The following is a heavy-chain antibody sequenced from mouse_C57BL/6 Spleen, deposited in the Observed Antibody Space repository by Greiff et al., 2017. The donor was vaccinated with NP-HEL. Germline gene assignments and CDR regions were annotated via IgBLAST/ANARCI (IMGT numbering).Heavy chain of an antibody. J-gene: IGHJ4*01. Sequence: EVKVVESGGGLVKPGGSLKLSCAASGFTFSDYGMHWVRQAPEKGLEWVAYISSGSSTIYYADTVKGRFTISRDNAKHTLFLQMTSLRSEDTAMYYCATYYSNYVGYYYAMDYWGQGTSVTVSS. CDR3: ATYYSNYVGYYYAMDY. D-gene: IGHD2-5*01. CDR2: ISSGSSTI. V-gene: IGHV5-17*01. CDR1: GFTFSDYG.